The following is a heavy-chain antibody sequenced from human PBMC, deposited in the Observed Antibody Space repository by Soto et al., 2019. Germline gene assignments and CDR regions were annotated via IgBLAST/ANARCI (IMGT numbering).Heavy chain of an antibody. J-gene: IGHJ5*02. CDR2: IYHSGST. D-gene: IGHD2-8*01. Sequence: SETLSLTSAVSGGSISSSNWWSGVRQPPGKGLEWIGEIYHSGSTNYNPSLKSRVTISVDKSKNQFSLKLSSVTAADTAVYYCARVPVLGLQWSWFDPWGQGTLGTVSS. V-gene: IGHV4-4*02. CDR1: GGSISSSNW. CDR3: ARVPVLGLQWSWFDP.